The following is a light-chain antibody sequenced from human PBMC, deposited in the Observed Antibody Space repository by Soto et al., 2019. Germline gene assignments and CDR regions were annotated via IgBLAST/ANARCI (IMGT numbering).Light chain of an antibody. J-gene: IGKJ3*01. CDR2: AAS. CDR3: LQDHSFLT. CDR1: HDIGDH. V-gene: IGKV1-6*01. Sequence: AIQMTQSPASLSAAAGDRVTITCRASHDIGDHLAWYQQKSGKAPKLLIYAASSLQSGVPSRFIGSGSGTDFTLTINSLQAEDFATYYCLQDHSFLTFGPGTKVHFK.